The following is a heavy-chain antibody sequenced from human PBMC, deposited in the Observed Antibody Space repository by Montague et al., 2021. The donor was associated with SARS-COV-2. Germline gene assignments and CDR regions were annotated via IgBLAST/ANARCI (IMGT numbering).Heavy chain of an antibody. V-gene: IGHV4-34*01. D-gene: IGHD3-10*01. J-gene: IGHJ6*02. CDR2: INHSGST. CDR3: ARLGAITLVRGTTKADFSNYGMDV. Sequence: SETLSLTCAVSSGSFRGYYWSWIRQPPGKGLEWIGEINHSGSTTXXPSLESRVSISVDTSNKQFSLKVTSVTAADTAVYYCARLGAITLVRGTTKADFSNYGMDVWGQGTTVTVSS. CDR1: SGSFRGYY.